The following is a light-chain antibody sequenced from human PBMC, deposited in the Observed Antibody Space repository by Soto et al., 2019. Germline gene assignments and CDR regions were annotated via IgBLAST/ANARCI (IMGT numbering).Light chain of an antibody. CDR1: QAITSW. V-gene: IGKV1-12*01. CDR2: SAT. J-gene: IGKJ4*01. Sequence: DIHVTQSPSSVSASVGDRVTITCRARQAITSWLAWYQQKPGRAPKLLIYSATSLQSGAPSRFTGRGSGTDFTLTITSQQHDDAEVYYCQQTRSIPLTFDGGTKVEI. CDR3: QQTRSIPLT.